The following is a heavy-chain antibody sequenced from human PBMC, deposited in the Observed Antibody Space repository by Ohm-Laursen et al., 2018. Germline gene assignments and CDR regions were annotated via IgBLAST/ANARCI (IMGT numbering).Heavy chain of an antibody. V-gene: IGHV3-72*01. CDR1: GFNLTEHY. J-gene: IGHJ4*02. CDR2: SRHKENNYST. CDR3: AKFNADYP. Sequence: SLRLSCAAPGFNLTEHYMDWVRQAPGKGLEWVGRSRHKENNYSTVYAASVRGRFTISRDESKNEIYLQMKSLKTGDTAVYYCAKFNADYPWGQGTLVSVSS. D-gene: IGHD4-17*01.